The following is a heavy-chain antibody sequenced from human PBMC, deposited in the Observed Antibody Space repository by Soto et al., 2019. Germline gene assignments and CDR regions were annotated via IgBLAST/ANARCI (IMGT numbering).Heavy chain of an antibody. CDR1: GGSISSYY. CDR2: IYYSGST. CDR3: ARRYSSYGDY. J-gene: IGHJ4*02. Sequence: SETLSLTCTVSGGSISSYYWSWIRQPPGKGLEWIGYIYYSGSTNYNPSLKSRVTISVDTSKNQFSLKLSSVTAADTAVYYCARRYSSYGDYWGQGTLVTVSS. D-gene: IGHD5-12*01. V-gene: IGHV4-59*08.